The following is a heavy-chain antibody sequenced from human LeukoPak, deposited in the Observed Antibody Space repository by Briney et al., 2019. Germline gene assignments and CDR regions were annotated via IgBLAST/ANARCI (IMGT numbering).Heavy chain of an antibody. CDR1: GGSISSYY. D-gene: IGHD4-17*01. CDR3: ARESRYGDYVKY. CDR2: IYTSGST. J-gene: IGHJ4*02. V-gene: IGHV4-4*07. Sequence: SETLSLTCTVSGGSISSYYWSWIRQPAGKGLEWIGRIYTSGSTNYNPSLKSRVTMSVDTSKNQFSLKLSSVTAADTAAYYCARESRYGDYVKYWGQGTLVTVSS.